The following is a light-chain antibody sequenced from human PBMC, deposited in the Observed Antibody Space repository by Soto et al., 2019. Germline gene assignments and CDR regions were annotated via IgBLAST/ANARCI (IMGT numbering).Light chain of an antibody. CDR1: QSISSY. Sequence: DIKMTQAPSSLSASVVDRVTITCRASQSISSYLNWYQQKPGKAPKLLIYAASSLQSGVPSRFSGSGSGTDFTLPTSSLQPEDFATYYCQQSYSTPRTFGQGTKVDIK. V-gene: IGKV1-39*01. CDR3: QQSYSTPRT. CDR2: AAS. J-gene: IGKJ1*01.